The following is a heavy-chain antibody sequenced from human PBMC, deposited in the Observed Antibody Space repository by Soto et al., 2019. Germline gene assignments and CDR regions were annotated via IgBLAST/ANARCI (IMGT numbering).Heavy chain of an antibody. J-gene: IGHJ6*02. D-gene: IGHD3-22*01. CDR3: ARDRWRYYYDSSGYYSFDYYYYGMDV. Sequence: GGSLRLSCAASWFTVSSNYMSWVRQAPGKGLEWVSVIYSGGSTYYADSVKGRFTISRDNSKNTLYLQMNSLRAEDTAVYYCARDRWRYYYDSSGYYSFDYYYYGMDVWGQGTTVTVS. V-gene: IGHV3-53*01. CDR2: IYSGGST. CDR1: WFTVSSNY.